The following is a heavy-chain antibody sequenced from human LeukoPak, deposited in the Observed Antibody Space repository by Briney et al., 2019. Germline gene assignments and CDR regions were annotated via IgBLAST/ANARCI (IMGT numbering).Heavy chain of an antibody. J-gene: IGHJ3*02. CDR2: LNSDGSST. Sequence: GGSLKLSCAASGFTFSSYWMHWVRQTPGKGLVWVSRLNSDGSSTSYADSVKGRFTISRDNAKSTLYLQMNSLRAEDTAVYYCSRRWLQHAFDIWGQGTMVTVSS. CDR3: SRRWLQHAFDI. V-gene: IGHV3-74*01. D-gene: IGHD5-24*01. CDR1: GFTFSSYW.